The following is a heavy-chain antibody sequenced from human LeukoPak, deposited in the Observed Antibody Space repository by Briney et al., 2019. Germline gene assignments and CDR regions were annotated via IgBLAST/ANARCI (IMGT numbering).Heavy chain of an antibody. CDR2: IYYSGNT. CDR1: GGSISSYY. D-gene: IGHD3-22*01. CDR3: ARESYYDSSGYSHDAFDI. J-gene: IGHJ3*02. Sequence: NTSETLSLTCTVSGGSISSYYWSWIRQPPGKGLEWIGSIYYSGNTYYKSSLKSRVTIAVDTSKNQFSLKLNSVTAADTAVYYCARESYYDSSGYSHDAFDIWGQGTMVTVSS. V-gene: IGHV4-59*12.